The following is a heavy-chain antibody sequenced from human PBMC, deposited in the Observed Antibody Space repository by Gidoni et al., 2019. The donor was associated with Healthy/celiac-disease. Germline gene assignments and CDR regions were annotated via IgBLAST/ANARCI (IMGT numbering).Heavy chain of an antibody. CDR3: ALDYGVWGPIHY. CDR2: ISWNSGSI. CDR1: GFTFDDYA. D-gene: IGHD4-17*01. V-gene: IGHV3-9*01. J-gene: IGHJ4*02. Sequence: EVQLVESGGGLVQPGRSLRLSCAASGFTFDDYAMHWVRQAPGKGLEWVSGISWNSGSIGYADSVKGRFTISRDNAKNSLYLQMNSLRAEDTALYYCALDYGVWGPIHYWGQGTLVTVSS.